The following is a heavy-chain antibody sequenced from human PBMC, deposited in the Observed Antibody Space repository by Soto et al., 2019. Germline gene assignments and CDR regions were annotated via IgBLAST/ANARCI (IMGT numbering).Heavy chain of an antibody. CDR2: IYSGGST. V-gene: IGHV3-53*04. J-gene: IGHJ4*02. CDR1: GFTVSSNY. CDR3: ARGAAAGTWFDY. D-gene: IGHD6-13*01. Sequence: EVQLVESGGGLVQPGGSLRLSCGASGFTVSSNYMSWVRQAPGKGLEWVSVIYSGGSTYYADSVKGRFTISRHNCKNTLYLQMNSLRAEDTAVYYCARGAAAGTWFDYWGQGTLVTVSS.